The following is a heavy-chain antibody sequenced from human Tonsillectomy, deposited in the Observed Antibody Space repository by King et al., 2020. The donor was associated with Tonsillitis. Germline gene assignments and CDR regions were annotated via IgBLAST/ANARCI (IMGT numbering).Heavy chain of an antibody. CDR1: GYSFTSYW. Sequence: QLVQSGAEVKKPGESLKISCKGSGYSFTSYWIGWVRQSPGKGLEWMGSIYPSDSDTSYSPSFQGQVTISADKSISTAYLQWSSLKASDTAMYYCASGSGTTGSTYYFDYWGQGTLVTVSS. J-gene: IGHJ4*02. V-gene: IGHV5-51*03. D-gene: IGHD3-10*01. CDR3: ASGSGTTGSTYYFDY. CDR2: IYPSDSDT.